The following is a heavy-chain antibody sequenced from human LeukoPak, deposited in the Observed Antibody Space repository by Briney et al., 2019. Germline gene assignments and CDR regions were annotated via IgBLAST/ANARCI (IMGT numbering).Heavy chain of an antibody. CDR3: ARDVTPGYFDY. J-gene: IGHJ4*02. CDR2: IIPIFGTA. CDR1: GGTFGNYA. Sequence: VASVKVSCKASGGTFGNYAISWVRQAPGQGLEWMGGIIPIFGTANYAQKFQGRVTITADESTSTAYMELSSLRSEDTAVYYCARDVTPGYFDYWGQGTLVTVSS. V-gene: IGHV1-69*01. D-gene: IGHD1-14*01.